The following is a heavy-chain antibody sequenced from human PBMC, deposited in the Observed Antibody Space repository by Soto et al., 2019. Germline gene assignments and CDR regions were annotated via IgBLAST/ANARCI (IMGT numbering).Heavy chain of an antibody. Sequence: QVQLVESGGGVVQPGRSLRLSCAASGFTFSSYGMHWVRQAPGKGLEWVAVISYDGSNKYYADSVKGRFTITRDNSKNTLYLQMNNLRAEDTAVYYCAKASLSAGTTYYYYGMDVWGQGTTVTVSS. V-gene: IGHV3-30*18. CDR3: AKASLSAGTTYYYYGMDV. CDR2: ISYDGSNK. CDR1: GFTFSSYG. D-gene: IGHD6-13*01. J-gene: IGHJ6*02.